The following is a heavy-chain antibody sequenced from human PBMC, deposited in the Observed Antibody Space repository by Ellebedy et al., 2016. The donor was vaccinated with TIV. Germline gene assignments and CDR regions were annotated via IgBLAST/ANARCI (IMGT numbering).Heavy chain of an antibody. CDR3: VKGAYPVPTVMAV. Sequence: GESLKISCAASGFTSSGMHWVRQAPGKGLEWVAFIRSDGSNKYYAESVKGRFTISRDYSENTLDLQMNSLRVEDTALYYCVKGAYPVPTVMAVWGQGTMVIGSS. J-gene: IGHJ6*02. D-gene: IGHD3-16*01. CDR2: IRSDGSNK. CDR1: GFTSSG. V-gene: IGHV3-30*02.